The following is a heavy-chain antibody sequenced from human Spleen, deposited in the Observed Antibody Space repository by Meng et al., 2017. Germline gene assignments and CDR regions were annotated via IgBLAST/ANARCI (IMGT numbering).Heavy chain of an antibody. Sequence: SGPTLVKPTQTLTLTCTFSGFSLSTSGVGVGWIRQPPGKALEWLALIYWDDDKRYSPSLKSRLTINKDTSKDQVVLTMTNMDPVDTATYYCAHMGGVPGYYSSNYDAFDIWGQGTMVTVSS. CDR3: AHMGGVPGYYSSNYDAFDI. CDR2: IYWDDDK. D-gene: IGHD6-13*01. V-gene: IGHV2-5*02. CDR1: GFSLSTSGVG. J-gene: IGHJ3*02.